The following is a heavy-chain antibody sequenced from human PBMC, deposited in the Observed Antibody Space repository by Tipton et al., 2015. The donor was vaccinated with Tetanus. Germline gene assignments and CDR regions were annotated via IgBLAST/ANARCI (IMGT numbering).Heavy chain of an antibody. CDR3: ARRSLTNYGLDV. Sequence: SLRLSCAASGFTSKSHYMHWVRQAPGKGLVWISRINPDGRRTNYADSVKGRFTISRDNAKNTVYLQMSSLRAEDTAVYFCARRSLTNYGLDVWGQGTLVTVSS. CDR1: GFTSKSHY. CDR2: INPDGRRT. V-gene: IGHV3-74*01. J-gene: IGHJ6*01. D-gene: IGHD1-1*01.